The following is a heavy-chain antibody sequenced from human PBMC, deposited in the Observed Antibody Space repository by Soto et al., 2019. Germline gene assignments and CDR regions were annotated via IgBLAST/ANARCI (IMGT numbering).Heavy chain of an antibody. D-gene: IGHD1-26*01. CDR3: AGIWDRYYYGMDV. CDR2: IYYSGST. Sequence: SETLSLTCTVSGGSISSSSYYWGWIRQPPGKGLEWIGSIYYSGSTYYNPSLKSRVTISVDTSKNQFSLKLSSVTAADTAVYYCAGIWDRYYYGMDVWGQGTTVTVSS. J-gene: IGHJ6*02. V-gene: IGHV4-39*01. CDR1: GGSISSSSYY.